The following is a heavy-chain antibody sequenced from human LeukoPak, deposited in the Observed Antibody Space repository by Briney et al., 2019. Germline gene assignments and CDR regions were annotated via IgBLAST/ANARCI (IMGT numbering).Heavy chain of an antibody. CDR3: AKRRGGSTAGVDY. J-gene: IGHJ4*02. D-gene: IGHD1-26*01. V-gene: IGHV3-53*01. CDR1: GITVGSNY. CDR2: IYNADTT. Sequence: GGSLRLSCAASGITVGSNYMNWVRQAPGKGLEWVSIIYNADTTYYADSVKGRFTISRDNSKNTLYLQMNSLRAEDTAVYYCAKRRGGSTAGVDYWGQGTLVTVSS.